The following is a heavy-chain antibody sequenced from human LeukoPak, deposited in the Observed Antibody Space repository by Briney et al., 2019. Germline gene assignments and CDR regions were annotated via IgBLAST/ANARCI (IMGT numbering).Heavy chain of an antibody. CDR3: AKDLMTTVTTWVFDY. V-gene: IGHV3-30*02. Sequence: GGSLRLSCAASGFTFSSYGMHWVRRAPGKGLEWVAFIRYDGSNKYYADSVKGRFTISSDNSKNTLYLQMNSLRAEDTAVYYCAKDLMTTVTTWVFDYWGQGTLVTAPS. CDR1: GFTFSSYG. J-gene: IGHJ4*02. CDR2: IRYDGSNK. D-gene: IGHD4-17*01.